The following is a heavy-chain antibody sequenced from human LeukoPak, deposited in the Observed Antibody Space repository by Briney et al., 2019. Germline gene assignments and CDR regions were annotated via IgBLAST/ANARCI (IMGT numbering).Heavy chain of an antibody. CDR3: ARLRLEAFDI. CDR1: GYSISSGYY. CDR2: IYYSGST. V-gene: IGHV4-38-2*02. J-gene: IGHJ3*02. Sequence: SETLSLTCTVSGYSISSGYYWGWIRQPPGKGLEWIGSIYYSGSTYYNPSLKSRVTISVDTSKNRFSLKLSSVTAADTAVYYCARLRLEAFDIWGQGTMVTVSS. D-gene: IGHD6-19*01.